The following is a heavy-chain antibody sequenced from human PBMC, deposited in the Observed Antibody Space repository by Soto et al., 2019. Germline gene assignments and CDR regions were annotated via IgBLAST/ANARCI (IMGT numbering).Heavy chain of an antibody. Sequence: VASVKVSCKASGYTFPSYAMHWVRQAPGQRLEWMGWINAGNGNTKYSQNFQGRVTITRDTSASTAYMELSSLRSEDTAVYYCARDLAYGIPDYWGQGTLVTVSS. CDR3: ARDLAYGIPDY. J-gene: IGHJ4*02. CDR2: INAGNGNT. V-gene: IGHV1-3*01. CDR1: GYTFPSYA. D-gene: IGHD2-21*01.